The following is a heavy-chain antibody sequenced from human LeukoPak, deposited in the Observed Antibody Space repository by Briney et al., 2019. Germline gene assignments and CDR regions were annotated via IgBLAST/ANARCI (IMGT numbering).Heavy chain of an antibody. D-gene: IGHD1-26*01. V-gene: IGHV3-48*01. CDR2: ISSSSRTI. CDR3: ARDHGGATRRDDAFDI. J-gene: IGHJ3*02. CDR1: GFTFSTYS. Sequence: GGSLRLSCAASGFTFSTYSMNWVRQAPGKGLEWVSYISSSSRTIYYADSVKDRFTISRDNAKKSLYLQMNSLRAEDTAVYYCARDHGGATRRDDAFDIWGQGTMVTVSS.